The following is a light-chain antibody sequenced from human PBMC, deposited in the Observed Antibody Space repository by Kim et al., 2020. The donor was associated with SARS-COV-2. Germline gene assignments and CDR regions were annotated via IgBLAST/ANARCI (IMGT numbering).Light chain of an antibody. CDR3: NSRDSNDNVV. CDR2: GKN. CDR1: SLRSYY. V-gene: IGLV3-19*01. Sequence: VALGQTVRITCQGDSLRSYYATWYQQKPGQAPILVIFGKNNRPSGIPDRFSGSSSGNTASLTITGTQAGDEADYYCNSRDSNDNVVFGGGTQLTVL. J-gene: IGLJ2*01.